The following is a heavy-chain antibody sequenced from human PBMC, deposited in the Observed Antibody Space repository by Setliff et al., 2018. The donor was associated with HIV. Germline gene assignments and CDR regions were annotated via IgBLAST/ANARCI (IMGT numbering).Heavy chain of an antibody. Sequence: SETLSLTCIVSGASISSGGHYWSWIRQQPGKGLEWIGYIHYTGSHIYNPSLMIRVTISVDKSKNQISLMFNSMTATSTAVYFCARGGNCAAAWFDSWGQGTLVTVSS. CDR3: ARGGNCAAAWFDS. CDR2: IHYTGSH. CDR1: GASISSGGHY. J-gene: IGHJ5*01. V-gene: IGHV4-31*02. D-gene: IGHD1-1*01.